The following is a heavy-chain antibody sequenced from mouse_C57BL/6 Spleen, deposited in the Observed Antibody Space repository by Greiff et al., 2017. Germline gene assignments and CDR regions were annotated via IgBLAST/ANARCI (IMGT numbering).Heavy chain of an antibody. CDR1: GYSFTDYN. Sequence: EVQLQQSGPELVKPGASVKISCKASGYSFTDYNMNWVKQSNGKSLEWIGVINPNYGTTSYNQKFKGKATLTVDQSSSTAYMQLNSLTSEDSAVYYCAIPFITTVEVSYYAMDYWGQGTSVTVSS. CDR2: INPNYGTT. D-gene: IGHD1-1*01. J-gene: IGHJ4*01. CDR3: AIPFITTVEVSYYAMDY. V-gene: IGHV1-39*01.